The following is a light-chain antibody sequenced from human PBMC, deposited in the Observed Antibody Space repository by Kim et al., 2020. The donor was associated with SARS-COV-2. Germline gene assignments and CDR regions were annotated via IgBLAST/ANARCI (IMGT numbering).Light chain of an antibody. J-gene: IGKJ2*01. V-gene: IGKV1-5*03. CDR1: QSISSW. Sequence: DIQMTQSPSTLSAAVGDRVTITCRASQSISSWLAWYQQKPGKAPNLLIYKASTLESGVPSRFSGSGSGTEFTLTISSLQPDDFATYFCQQYYTYSHTFGQGTKLEI. CDR3: QQYYTYSHT. CDR2: KAS.